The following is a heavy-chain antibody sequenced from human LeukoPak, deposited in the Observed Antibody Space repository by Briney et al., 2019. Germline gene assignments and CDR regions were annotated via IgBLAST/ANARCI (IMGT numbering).Heavy chain of an antibody. J-gene: IGHJ4*02. CDR1: GFTFSNYW. V-gene: IGHV3-7*04. CDR2: IKQDGSEK. Sequence: PGGSLRLSCAASGFTFSNYWMNWVRQAPGKGPEWVANIKQDGSEKNYVDSVKGRFTLSRDNAKNSLYLQMNSLRDEDTAVYFCAGGRGWLIDYWGQGSLVTVSS. CDR3: AGGRGWLIDY. D-gene: IGHD6-19*01.